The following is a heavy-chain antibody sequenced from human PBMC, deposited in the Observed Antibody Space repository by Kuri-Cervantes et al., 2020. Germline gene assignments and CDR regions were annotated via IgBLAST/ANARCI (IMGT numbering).Heavy chain of an antibody. Sequence: GGSLRLSCAASGFTFSSYAMHWVRQAPGKGLEWVAVISYDGSNKYYADSVKGRFTISRDNSKNTLYLQMNSLRSEDTAVYYCATSYMVQGVIITPNFDYWGQGTLVTVSS. CDR3: ATSYMVQGVIITPNFDY. V-gene: IGHV3-30*01. CDR1: GFTFSSYA. CDR2: ISYDGSNK. D-gene: IGHD3-10*01. J-gene: IGHJ4*02.